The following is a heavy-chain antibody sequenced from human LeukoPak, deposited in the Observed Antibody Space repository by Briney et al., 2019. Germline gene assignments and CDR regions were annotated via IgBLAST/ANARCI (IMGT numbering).Heavy chain of an antibody. D-gene: IGHD5-12*01. CDR3: ASEGSSGYVDY. V-gene: IGHV4-30-4*01. CDR1: GGSISSGDYY. J-gene: IGHJ4*02. CDR2: IYYSGST. Sequence: SETLSLTCTVSGGSISSGDYYWSWLRQPPGKGLEWIGYIYYSGSTHYNPSLKSRVTISVDTSKNQFSLKLSSVTAADTAVYYCASEGSSGYVDYWGQGTLVTVSS.